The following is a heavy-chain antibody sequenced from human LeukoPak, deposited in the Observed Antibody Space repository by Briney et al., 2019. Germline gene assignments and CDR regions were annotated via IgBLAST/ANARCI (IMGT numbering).Heavy chain of an antibody. CDR3: ARLVGYGGNSGNWFDP. CDR2: IYYSGST. Sequence: PSETLSLTCTVSGGSISSYYWSWIRQRPGKGLEWIGYIYYSGSTNYNPSLKSRVTISVDTSKNQFSLKLSSVTAADTAVYYCARLVGYGGNSGNWFDPWGQGTLVTVSS. V-gene: IGHV4-59*08. D-gene: IGHD4-23*01. CDR1: GGSISSYY. J-gene: IGHJ5*02.